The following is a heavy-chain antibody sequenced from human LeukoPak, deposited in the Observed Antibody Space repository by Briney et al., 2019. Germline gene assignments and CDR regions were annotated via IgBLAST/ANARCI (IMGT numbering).Heavy chain of an antibody. CDR1: GGSISNYY. D-gene: IGHD2-8*01. Sequence: PSETLSLTCTVSGGSISNYYWNWIRRPPGKGLEWIGHIYYSGSTNYNPSLKSRVTISVDTPKNQFSLKLSSVTAADTAVYYCARGRVSYRRPDAFDIWGQGTMVTVSS. CDR2: IYYSGST. V-gene: IGHV4-59*01. CDR3: ARGRVSYRRPDAFDI. J-gene: IGHJ3*02.